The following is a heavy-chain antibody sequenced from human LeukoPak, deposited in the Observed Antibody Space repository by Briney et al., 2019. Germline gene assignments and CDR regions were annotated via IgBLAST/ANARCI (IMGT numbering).Heavy chain of an antibody. CDR2: IYPVDSDT. V-gene: IGHV5-51*01. D-gene: IGHD7-27*01. CDR3: ARRTGNWLDP. CDR1: GYSFTNYW. Sequence: GASLKISCRCSGYSFTNYWIDWVRQMPGKGLEWMGIIYPVDSDTRYSPSFQGQVTISVDKSISTAYLQWSSLKASDTAIYYCARRTGNWLDPWGQGTLVTVSS. J-gene: IGHJ5*02.